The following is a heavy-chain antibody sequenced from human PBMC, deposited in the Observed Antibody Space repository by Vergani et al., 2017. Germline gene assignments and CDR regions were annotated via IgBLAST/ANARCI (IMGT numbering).Heavy chain of an antibody. CDR1: GFTFSNAW. J-gene: IGHJ5*02. D-gene: IGHD2-2*01. CDR2: IKSKTDGGTT. V-gene: IGHV3-15*01. Sequence: EVQLVESGGGLVQPGRSLRLSCAASGFTFSNAWMSWVRQAPGKGLEWVGRIKSKTDGGTTDYAAPVKGRFTISRDDSKNTLYLQMNSLRAEDTAVYYCAKGTSSITYNWFDPWGQGTLVTVSS. CDR3: AKGTSSITYNWFDP.